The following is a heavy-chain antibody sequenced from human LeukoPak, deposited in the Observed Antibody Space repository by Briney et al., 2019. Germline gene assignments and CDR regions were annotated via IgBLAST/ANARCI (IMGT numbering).Heavy chain of an antibody. CDR1: GYTFTSYG. CDR2: ISAYNGNT. CDR3: ARDVRSIAARDDAFDI. V-gene: IGHV1-18*01. D-gene: IGHD6-6*01. J-gene: IGHJ3*02. Sequence: ASVKVSCKASGYTFTSYGIGWVRQAPGQGLEWMGWISAYNGNTNYAQKLQGRVTMTTDTSTSTAYMELRSLRSDDTAVYYCARDVRSIAARDDAFDIWGQGTMVTVSS.